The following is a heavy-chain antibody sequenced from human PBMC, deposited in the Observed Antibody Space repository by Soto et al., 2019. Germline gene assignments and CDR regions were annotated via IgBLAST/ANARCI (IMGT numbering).Heavy chain of an antibody. CDR1: GFTFSVFA. V-gene: IGHV3-23*01. Sequence: GGSLRLSCAASGFTFSVFAMSWVRQSPGKGLEWVSTISGSGGSTYYADAVKGRFSISRDNSMGTLYLQMKSLRVEDTAIYYCAKEVSLGSTVDLGYWGQGTLVTVSS. D-gene: IGHD7-27*01. CDR2: ISGSGGST. CDR3: AKEVSLGSTVDLGY. J-gene: IGHJ4*02.